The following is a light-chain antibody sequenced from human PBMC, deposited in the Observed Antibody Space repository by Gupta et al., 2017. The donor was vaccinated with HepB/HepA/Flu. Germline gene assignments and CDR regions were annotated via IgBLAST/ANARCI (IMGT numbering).Light chain of an antibody. CDR3: HQDNTSHT. CDR1: QSVSST. J-gene: IGKJ4*01. V-gene: IGKV3-15*01. Sequence: EIVMTQSPATLSVSPGERATLSCRDSQSVSSTLDWYQQNPAQPPSLIIYGASNRAIGITVRFSGSGSEKDFTLTSSGLQYEDFDVYYWHQDNTSHTFGGGTKVEIK. CDR2: GAS.